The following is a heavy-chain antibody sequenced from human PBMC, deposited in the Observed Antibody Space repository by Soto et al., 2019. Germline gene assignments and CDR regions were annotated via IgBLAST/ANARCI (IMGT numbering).Heavy chain of an antibody. V-gene: IGHV1-18*01. J-gene: IGHJ4*02. CDR3: ARGLDYYDSSGYYYGSCFDY. CDR1: GYTFTSYG. D-gene: IGHD3-22*01. Sequence: QVQLVQSGAEVKKPGASVKVSCKASGYTFTSYGISWVRQAPGQGLEWMGWISAYNGNTNYAQKLQGRVTVTTDTSTSTAYMELRSLRSDDTAVYYCARGLDYYDSSGYYYGSCFDYWGQGTLVTVSS. CDR2: ISAYNGNT.